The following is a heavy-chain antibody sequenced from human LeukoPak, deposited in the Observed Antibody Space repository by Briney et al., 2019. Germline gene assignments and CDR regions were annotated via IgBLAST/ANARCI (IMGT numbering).Heavy chain of an antibody. CDR1: GYTFTSYD. Sequence: ASVKVSCKASGYTFTSYDINWVRQATGQGLEWMGWMNPNSGNTGYAQKIQGRVTITRNTSISTAYMELSSLRSEDTAVYYCARGKTRVRGHTYYYDSSGRGAYDYWGQGTLVTVSS. CDR2: MNPNSGNT. J-gene: IGHJ4*02. CDR3: ARGKTRVRGHTYYYDSSGRGAYDY. D-gene: IGHD3-22*01. V-gene: IGHV1-8*03.